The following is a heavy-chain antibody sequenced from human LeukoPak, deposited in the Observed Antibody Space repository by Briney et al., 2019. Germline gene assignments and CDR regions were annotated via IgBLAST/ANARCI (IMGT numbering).Heavy chain of an antibody. D-gene: IGHD2-2*01. CDR2: IYSGGST. Sequence: GGSLRLSCAASGFTVSSNYMSWVRQAPGKGLEWVSVIYSGGSTYYADSVKGRFTISGDNSKNTLYLQMNSLRAEDTAVYYCARDVAQYQLQNRCYYYYGMDVCGQGTTVTVSS. CDR1: GFTVSSNY. CDR3: ARDVAQYQLQNRCYYYYGMDV. J-gene: IGHJ6*02. V-gene: IGHV3-66*01.